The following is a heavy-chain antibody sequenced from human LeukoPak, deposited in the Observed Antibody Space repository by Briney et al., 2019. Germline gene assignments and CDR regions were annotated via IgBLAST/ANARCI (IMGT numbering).Heavy chain of an antibody. CDR2: INAGNGNT. J-gene: IGHJ4*02. CDR1: GYIFTTSA. D-gene: IGHD3-9*01. V-gene: IGHV1-3*01. Sequence: ASVKVSCKASGYIFTTSAIYWVRQAPGQRPEWMGWINAGNGNTKYSQKFHDRVSLTSDASANAAYMELSRLTPEDTAEYYCTTSVSEGDEDGILTGFNYWGQGTLVTVSS. CDR3: TTSVSEGDEDGILTGFNY.